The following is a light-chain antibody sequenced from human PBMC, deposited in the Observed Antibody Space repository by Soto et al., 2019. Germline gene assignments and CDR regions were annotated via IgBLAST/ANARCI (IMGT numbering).Light chain of an antibody. J-gene: IGKJ5*01. Sequence: EIVLTQSPATLSLSPGERATLSCRASLSISSYLAWYQQKPGQAPRLLIYDASNRATGIPARFSGSGSGTDFTLTISSLETEDFAVYYCQQRSNWPVFGQGTRLEI. CDR1: LSISSY. V-gene: IGKV3-11*01. CDR3: QQRSNWPV. CDR2: DAS.